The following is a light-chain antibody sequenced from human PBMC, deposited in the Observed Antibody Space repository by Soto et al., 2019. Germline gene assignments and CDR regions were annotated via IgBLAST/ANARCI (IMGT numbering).Light chain of an antibody. J-gene: IGKJ2*01. CDR2: GAS. V-gene: IGKV3-20*01. Sequence: EIVLTQSPGTLSLSPGERATLSCRASQSVSSSYLAWYQQKPGQAPRLLIYGASSRATGIPDRFSGSGSGTDFTLTISRLEPEDFAVYYCQLAYTFDQGTKLEIK. CDR1: QSVSSSY. CDR3: QLAYT.